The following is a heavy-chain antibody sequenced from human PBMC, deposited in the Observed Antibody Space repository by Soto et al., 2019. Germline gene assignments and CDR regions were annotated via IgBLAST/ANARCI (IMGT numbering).Heavy chain of an antibody. V-gene: IGHV3-48*03. CDR3: AKEDPDNWNKDGYFDY. D-gene: IGHD1-20*01. J-gene: IGHJ4*02. CDR1: GLTFSSYE. CDR2: ISRSGSTI. Sequence: EVQLVESGGGLVQPGGSLRLSCAASGLTFSSYEMNWVRQAPGKGLEWVSYISRSGSTIYYADSVKGRVTISRDNAKNTLYLQMNSLRAEDTAVYYCAKEDPDNWNKDGYFDYWGQGTLVTVSS.